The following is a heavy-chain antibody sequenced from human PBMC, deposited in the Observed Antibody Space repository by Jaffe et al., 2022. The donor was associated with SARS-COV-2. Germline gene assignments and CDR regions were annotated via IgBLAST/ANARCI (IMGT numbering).Heavy chain of an antibody. CDR2: IYYSGST. J-gene: IGHJ4*02. D-gene: IGHD6-13*01. CDR3: ARGIDESGYSNALDY. CDR1: GGSISSSSYY. V-gene: IGHV4-39*01. Sequence: QLQLQESGPGLVKPSETLSLTCTVSGGSISSSSYYWGWIRQPPGKGLEWIGSIYYSGSTYYNPSLKSRVTISVDTSKNQFSLKLSSVTAADTAVYYCARGIDESGYSNALDYWGQGTLVTVSS.